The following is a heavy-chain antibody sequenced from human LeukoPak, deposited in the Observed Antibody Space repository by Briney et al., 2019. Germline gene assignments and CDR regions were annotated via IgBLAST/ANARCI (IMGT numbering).Heavy chain of an antibody. J-gene: IGHJ6*03. CDR2: INWNGGST. Sequence: GGSLRLSCAASGFAFDDYGMSWVRQAPGKGLEWVSGINWNGGSTDYADSVKGRFTISRDNGKNSLYLQMNSLRAEDTALYYCVREHYNYYMDVWGKGTTVTISS. CDR1: GFAFDDYG. CDR3: VREHYNYYMDV. V-gene: IGHV3-20*04.